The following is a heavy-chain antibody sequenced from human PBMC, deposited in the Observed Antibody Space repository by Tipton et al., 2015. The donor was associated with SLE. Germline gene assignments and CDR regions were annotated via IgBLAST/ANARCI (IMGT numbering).Heavy chain of an antibody. J-gene: IGHJ2*01. CDR1: GASISTSGFF. D-gene: IGHD2-15*01. CDR3: ARDREGCSGGGCYPHWYFDL. Sequence: SLTCTFSGASISTSGFFWGWIRQPPGRGLEWIGSIYYSGSTYYNPSLKSRVTISVETSKNQFSLKLSSVTAAYTAVYYCARDREGCSGGGCYPHWYFDLWGRGTLVTVSS. CDR2: IYYSGST. V-gene: IGHV4-39*07.